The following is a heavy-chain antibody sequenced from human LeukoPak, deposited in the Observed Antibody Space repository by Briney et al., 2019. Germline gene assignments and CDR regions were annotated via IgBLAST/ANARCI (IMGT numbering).Heavy chain of an antibody. CDR2: IYYSGTT. Sequence: PSETLSLTCTVSGGSISTTSYYWGWIRQPPGKGLEWIGSIYYSGTTYYNPSLKSRVTVSVDTSKNQFSLKVRSVTAADTAVYYCAAIKRAVAGADRFDPWGQGTLVTVSS. CDR1: GGSISTTSYY. CDR3: AAIKRAVAGADRFDP. D-gene: IGHD6-19*01. J-gene: IGHJ5*02. V-gene: IGHV4-39*07.